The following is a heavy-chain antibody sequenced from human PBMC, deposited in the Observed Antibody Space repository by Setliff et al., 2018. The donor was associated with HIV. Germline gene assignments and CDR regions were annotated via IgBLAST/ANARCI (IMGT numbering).Heavy chain of an antibody. CDR1: GYSFTSYE. CDR2: ISAYNGNT. D-gene: IGHD3-3*01. Sequence: ASVKVSCKASGYSFTSYEINWVRQAPGQGVEWMGWISAYNGNTNYAQKLQGRVTMTTDTSTSTAYMELRSLRSDQTAVYYCARGYYNFWSGYYDSRFPNPIDAFDIWGQGTMVTVSS. CDR3: ARGYYNFWSGYYDSRFPNPIDAFDI. V-gene: IGHV1-18*01. J-gene: IGHJ3*02.